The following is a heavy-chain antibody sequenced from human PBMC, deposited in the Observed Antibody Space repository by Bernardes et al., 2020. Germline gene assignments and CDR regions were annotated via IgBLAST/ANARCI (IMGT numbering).Heavy chain of an antibody. Sequence: SEPLPLTCAVFGGSITSSNWWGCVIQPPGKGLEWIGEIYHSGSTNYNPSLKSRVTISVDKSKNQFSLQLTSVTAADTAVYYCACSRTFGVVIYDYWGQGTLVTVPS. CDR1: GGSITSSNW. D-gene: IGHD3-3*01. J-gene: IGHJ4*02. CDR2: IYHSGST. V-gene: IGHV4-4*02. CDR3: ACSRTFGVVIYDY.